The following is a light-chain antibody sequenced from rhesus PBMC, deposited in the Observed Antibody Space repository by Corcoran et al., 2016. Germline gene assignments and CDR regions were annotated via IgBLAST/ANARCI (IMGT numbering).Light chain of an antibody. J-gene: IGKJ2*01. CDR2: GAS. CDR3: YPHSSGYS. Sequence: QVILTQSPATLSLSPGERATLSCRASQSVSSYLAWYQQKPGQAPRLLIYGASSRATGIPDRFSGSGSGTDFTLTISSLEPEDVGTYHCYPHSSGYSFGQGTKVEIK. V-gene: IGKV3-10*01. CDR1: QSVSSY.